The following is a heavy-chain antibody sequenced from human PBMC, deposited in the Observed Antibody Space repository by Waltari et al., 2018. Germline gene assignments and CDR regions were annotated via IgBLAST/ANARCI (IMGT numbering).Heavy chain of an antibody. Sequence: EVQLVESGGGLIQPGGSLRLSCVASGFTFNGYEVHWVRQAPGKGLEWVSYMSSSGTTMSYAESVKCRVTISRDNAKNALWLQMNSLRVEDTAVYYCAGSGCNRDYWGRGTLITVSS. CDR3: AGSGCNRDY. J-gene: IGHJ4*02. CDR1: GFTFNGYE. D-gene: IGHD1-26*01. CDR2: MSSSGTTM. V-gene: IGHV3-48*03.